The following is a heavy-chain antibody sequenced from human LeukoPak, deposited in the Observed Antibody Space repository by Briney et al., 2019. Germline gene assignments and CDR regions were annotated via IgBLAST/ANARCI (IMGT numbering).Heavy chain of an antibody. V-gene: IGHV1-2*02. CDR2: INPNSGGT. Sequence: ASVKVSCKASGYTFTSYDIDWVRQATGQGLEWMGWINPNSGGTNYAQKFQGRVTMTRDTSIITAYMELSRLRSDDTAVYYCARDDSSTSFFDYWGQGTLVTVSS. CDR1: GYTFTSYD. CDR3: ARDDSSTSFFDY. J-gene: IGHJ4*02. D-gene: IGHD6-13*01.